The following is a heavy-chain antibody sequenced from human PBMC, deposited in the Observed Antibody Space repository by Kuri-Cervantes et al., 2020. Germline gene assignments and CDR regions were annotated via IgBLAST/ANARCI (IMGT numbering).Heavy chain of an antibody. J-gene: IGHJ3*02. CDR2: ISAYNGNT. CDR1: GYTFTSYG. Sequence: ASVKVSCKASGYTFTSYGISWVRQAPGQGLERMGWISAYNGNTYYAQKLQGRVTMTTHTSTSTVYMELRSLRSGDTAVYYCAGEYRGLDAFDIWGQGTMVTVSS. CDR3: AGEYRGLDAFDI. V-gene: IGHV1-18*01. D-gene: IGHD5-12*01.